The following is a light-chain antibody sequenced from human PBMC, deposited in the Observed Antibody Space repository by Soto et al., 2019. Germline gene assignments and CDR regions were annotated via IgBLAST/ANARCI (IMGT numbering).Light chain of an antibody. J-gene: IGKJ3*01. CDR3: HQRSNFPQEIT. Sequence: EIVLTQSPATLSLSPGERATLSCRASQSVSSYLAWYQQKPSQAPRLLIYDASNRSTVIPARFSGSWSGTDYTLTISCLEPEDFAVYYCHQRSNFPQEITFGPGTKVDIK. CDR2: DAS. V-gene: IGKV3-11*01. CDR1: QSVSSY.